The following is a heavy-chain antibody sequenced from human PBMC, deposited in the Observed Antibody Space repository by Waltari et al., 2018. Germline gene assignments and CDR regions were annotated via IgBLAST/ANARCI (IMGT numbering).Heavy chain of an antibody. Sequence: QVQLVESGGGVVQPGRSLRLSCAVSGFNFSIYGMHWVRQAQGKGLEWLAIISYDGNDEYYAASVRGRFTISRDNSKNTLDLQMNSLTSEDTAVYYCARDFDPGMDVWGQGTTVTVSS. D-gene: IGHD3-9*01. J-gene: IGHJ6*02. V-gene: IGHV3-30*03. CDR3: ARDFDPGMDV. CDR1: GFNFSIYG. CDR2: ISYDGNDE.